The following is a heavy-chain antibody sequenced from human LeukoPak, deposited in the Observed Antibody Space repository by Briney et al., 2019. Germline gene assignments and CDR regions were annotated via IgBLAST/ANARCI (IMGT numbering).Heavy chain of an antibody. J-gene: IGHJ4*02. V-gene: IGHV3-48*04. CDR1: GFTFSGHN. CDR2: VSISSGTI. Sequence: GGSLRLSCAASGFTFSGHNMNWVRQAPGKGLEWISFVSISSGTIYYADSVNGRFRISRDNAKSSLDLEMNSLRVEDTAVYYCARAMSTFGGVRNYFDSWGQGTLVTVSS. CDR3: ARAMSTFGGVRNYFDS. D-gene: IGHD3-16*01.